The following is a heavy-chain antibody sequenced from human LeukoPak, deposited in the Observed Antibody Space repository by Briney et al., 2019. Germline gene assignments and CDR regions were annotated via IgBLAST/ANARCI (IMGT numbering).Heavy chain of an antibody. Sequence: GGSLRPSCAASGFRFSSYSINWVRQAPGKGLEWVSYISGDGNAKHYTDSVKGRFTISRDNAKNALYLQMNSLRAEDTAVYFCARDYVYAFDYWGRGTLVTVSS. CDR2: ISGDGNAK. V-gene: IGHV3-48*01. CDR3: ARDYVYAFDY. J-gene: IGHJ4*02. CDR1: GFRFSSYS. D-gene: IGHD2/OR15-2a*01.